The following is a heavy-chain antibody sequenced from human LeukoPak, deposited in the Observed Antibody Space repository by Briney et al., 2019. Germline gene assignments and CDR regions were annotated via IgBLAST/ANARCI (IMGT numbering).Heavy chain of an antibody. CDR3: ARGNLITMVRGADAFDI. CDR2: ISAYNGNT. V-gene: IGHV1-18*01. CDR1: GYTFTSYG. D-gene: IGHD3-10*01. Sequence: ASVKVSCKASGYTFTSYGISWVRQAPGQGLEWMGWISAYNGNTNYAQKLQGRVTMTTDTSTSTAYMELRSLRSDDTAVYYCARGNLITMVRGADAFDIWGQGTMVTVSS. J-gene: IGHJ3*02.